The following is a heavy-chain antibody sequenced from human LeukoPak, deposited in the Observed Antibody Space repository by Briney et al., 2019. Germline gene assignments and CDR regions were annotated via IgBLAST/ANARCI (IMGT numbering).Heavy chain of an antibody. V-gene: IGHV4-34*01. CDR2: INHSGST. D-gene: IGHD3-10*01. Sequence: SETLSLTCAVYGGSFSGYYWSWIRQPPGKGLEWIGEINHSGSTNYNPSLKSRVTISVDTSKNQYSLKLSSVTAADTAVYYCARGLRYYYGSGSSDYWGQGTLVTVSS. CDR1: GGSFSGYY. J-gene: IGHJ4*02. CDR3: ARGLRYYYGSGSSDY.